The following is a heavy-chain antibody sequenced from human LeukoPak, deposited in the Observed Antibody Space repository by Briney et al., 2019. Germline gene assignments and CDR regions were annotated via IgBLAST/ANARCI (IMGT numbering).Heavy chain of an antibody. CDR3: ANFGYFDY. CDR2: ISSGGSAI. V-gene: IGHV3-48*03. J-gene: IGHJ4*02. Sequence: GGSLRLSCAASGFTFSSYEMNWVRQAPGKGLEWVSYISSGGSAIYYADSVKGRFTISRDNAKNSLYLQMNSLRAEDTAVYYCANFGYFDYWGQGTLVTVSS. CDR1: GFTFSSYE. D-gene: IGHD3-3*01.